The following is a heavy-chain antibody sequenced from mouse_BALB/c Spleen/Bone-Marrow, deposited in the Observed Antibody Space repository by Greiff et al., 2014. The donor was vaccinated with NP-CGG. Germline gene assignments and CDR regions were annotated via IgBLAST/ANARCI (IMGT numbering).Heavy chain of an antibody. J-gene: IGHJ4*01. CDR3: ARRGGYDAGYVMDY. Sequence: QVQLQQSGPELVKPGASVKMSCKASGYTFTSYYIHWVKQRPGQGLEWIGWIYPGDGSTNYNEKFKGKTTLTADKSSSTVYMLVSSLTSEDSAIYFCARRGGYDAGYVMDYWGQGTSVTVSS. CDR2: IYPGDGST. CDR1: GYTFTSYY. V-gene: IGHV1S56*01. D-gene: IGHD2-2*01.